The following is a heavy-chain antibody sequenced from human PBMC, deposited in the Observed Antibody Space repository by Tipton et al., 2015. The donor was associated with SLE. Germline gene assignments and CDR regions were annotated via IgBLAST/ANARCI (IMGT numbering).Heavy chain of an antibody. V-gene: IGHV4-38-2*02. J-gene: IGHJ4*02. CDR2: IYHGGST. Sequence: TLSLTCTVSGYSISSGYYWGWIRQPPGKGLEWIGSIYHGGSTYYNPPLKSRVTISVDASKNQFSLKLSSVTAADTAVYYCARAVATSPHFDYWGQGTLVTVSS. CDR1: GYSISSGYY. CDR3: ARAVATSPHFDY. D-gene: IGHD5-12*01.